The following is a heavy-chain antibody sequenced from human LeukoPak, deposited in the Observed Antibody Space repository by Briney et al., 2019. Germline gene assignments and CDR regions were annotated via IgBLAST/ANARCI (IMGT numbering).Heavy chain of an antibody. J-gene: IGHJ3*02. CDR3: ARDRPHYYDSSGDDAFDI. Sequence: GGSLRLSCAASGFTFSSYAMHWVRQAPGKGLEWVAVISYDGSNKYYADSVKGRFTISRDNSKNTLYLQMNSLRAEDTAVYYCARDRPHYYDSSGDDAFDIWGQGTMVTVSS. CDR2: ISYDGSNK. D-gene: IGHD3-22*01. CDR1: GFTFSSYA. V-gene: IGHV3-30-3*01.